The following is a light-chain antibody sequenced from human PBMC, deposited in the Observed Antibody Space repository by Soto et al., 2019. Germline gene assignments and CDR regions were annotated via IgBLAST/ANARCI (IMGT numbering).Light chain of an antibody. Sequence: RVMTQSPDTLSVSPGERATLSCRASQTVRSNLAWYQQKPGQAPRLLIYAASTRATGIPARFIGNGSGTEFTLTISSLQSEDFAVYYCQQYNMWPLHTFGQGTKVDIK. V-gene: IGKV3D-15*01. J-gene: IGKJ2*01. CDR2: AAS. CDR1: QTVRSN. CDR3: QQYNMWPLHT.